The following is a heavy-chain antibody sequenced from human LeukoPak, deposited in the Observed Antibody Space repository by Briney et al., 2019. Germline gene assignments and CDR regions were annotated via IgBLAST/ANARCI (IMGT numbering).Heavy chain of an antibody. CDR2: TSGSGKST. Sequence: GWALTLSCAHSGLTFSRYAMSWVRQAPGEGREGVSVTSGSGKSTFYADSLKGRFTSSRDNSKNTLSLQMNSLRADDTAVYYCAKERSGVVAAASNSWGQGTLVTVSS. CDR1: GLTFSRYA. CDR3: AKERSGVVAAASNS. V-gene: IGHV3-23*01. D-gene: IGHD2-2*01. J-gene: IGHJ5*02.